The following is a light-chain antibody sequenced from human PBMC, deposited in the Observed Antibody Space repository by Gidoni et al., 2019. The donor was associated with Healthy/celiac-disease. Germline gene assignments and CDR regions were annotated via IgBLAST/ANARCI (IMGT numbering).Light chain of an antibody. V-gene: IGKV1-39*01. CDR3: QQSYSTPRT. CDR2: AAS. Sequence: DIQMTQSPSSLSASVGDIVIITCRASQSISSYLNWYQQKPGKAPKLLIYAASSLQSGVPSRFSGSGSGTDFTLTISSLQPEYFATYYCQQSYSTPRTFGQGTKLEIK. J-gene: IGKJ2*01. CDR1: QSISSY.